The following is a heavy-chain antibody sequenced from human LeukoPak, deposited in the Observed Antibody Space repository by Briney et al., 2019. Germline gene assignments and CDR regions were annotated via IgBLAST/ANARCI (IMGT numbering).Heavy chain of an antibody. V-gene: IGHV3-21*01. CDR1: GFTFSSYS. D-gene: IGHD6-19*01. Sequence: GGSLRLSCAASGFTFSSYSMNWVRQAPGKGLEWVSSISSSSSYIYYADSVKGRFTISRDNAKNSLYLQMNSLRAEDTAVYYCARMAGNYYYYYMDVWGKGTTVTVSS. CDR2: ISSSSSYI. CDR3: ARMAGNYYYYYMDV. J-gene: IGHJ6*03.